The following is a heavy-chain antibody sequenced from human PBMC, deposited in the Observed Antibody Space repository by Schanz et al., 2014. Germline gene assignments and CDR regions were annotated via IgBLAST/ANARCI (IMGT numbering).Heavy chain of an antibody. CDR1: GFTFSSYA. Sequence: EVRLVESGGGLVQPGGSLRLSCAASGFTFSSYAMSWVRQAPGKGLEWVSGISGSGGSTYYADSVKGRFTISRDYSKNTLYLQMSSLRAEDTAIYYCAKLSSSGRLAGYFDYWGQGALVTVSS. V-gene: IGHV3-23*04. CDR3: AKLSSSGRLAGYFDY. D-gene: IGHD6-19*01. J-gene: IGHJ4*02. CDR2: ISGSGGST.